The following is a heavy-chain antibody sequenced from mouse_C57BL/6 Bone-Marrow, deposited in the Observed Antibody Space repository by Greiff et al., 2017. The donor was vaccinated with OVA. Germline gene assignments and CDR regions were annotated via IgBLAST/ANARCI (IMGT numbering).Heavy chain of an antibody. V-gene: IGHV1-22*01. CDR2: INPNNGGT. CDR3: ARSPYSNSP. CDR1: GYTFTDYN. D-gene: IGHD2-5*01. J-gene: IGHJ2*01. Sequence: VQLKESGPELVKPGASVKMSCKASGYTFTDYNMHWVKQSHGKSLEWIGYINPNNGGTSYNQKFKGKATLTVNKSSSTAYMELRSLTSEDSAVYYCARSPYSNSPWGQGTTLTVSS.